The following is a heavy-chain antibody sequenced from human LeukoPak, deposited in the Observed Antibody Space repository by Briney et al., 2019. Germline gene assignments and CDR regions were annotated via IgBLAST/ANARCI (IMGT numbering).Heavy chain of an antibody. Sequence: GGSLRLSCAAPGFTFSDFYISWIRQPPGKGLEWVSYISSSGSNKDYADSVKGRFTISRDNAKNSLYLQMNSLRAEDTAMYYCARAGLADAFDLWGQGTMVTVSS. CDR2: ISSSGSNK. J-gene: IGHJ3*01. V-gene: IGHV3-11*01. CDR1: GFTFSDFY. CDR3: ARAGLADAFDL.